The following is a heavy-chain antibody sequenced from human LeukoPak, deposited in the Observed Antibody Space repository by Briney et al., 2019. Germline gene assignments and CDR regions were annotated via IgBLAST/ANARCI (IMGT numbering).Heavy chain of an antibody. J-gene: IGHJ3*02. V-gene: IGHV3-33*08. D-gene: IGHD2-8*01. CDR2: VWYDGSNK. CDR3: ARSRSNVLMVYAIDAFDI. Sequence: GRSLRLSCVASGFTFKYHAINWVRQAPGKGLEWVAIVWYDGSNKYYADSVKGRFTISRDNSKNTLYLQMNSLRAEDTAVYYCARSRSNVLMVYAIDAFDIWGQGTMVTVSS. CDR1: GFTFKYHA.